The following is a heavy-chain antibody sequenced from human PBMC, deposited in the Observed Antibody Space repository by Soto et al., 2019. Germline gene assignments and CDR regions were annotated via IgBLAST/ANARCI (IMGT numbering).Heavy chain of an antibody. CDR3: ARDLNDSSGYYGPFDY. Sequence: ASVKVSCKASGYTFTSYYVHWVRQAPGQGLEWMGIINPSGGSTSYAQKFQGRVTMTRDTSTSTVYMELSSLRSEDTAVYYCARDLNDSSGYYGPFDYWGQGTLVTVSS. CDR2: INPSGGST. CDR1: GYTFTSYY. D-gene: IGHD3-22*01. V-gene: IGHV1-46*01. J-gene: IGHJ4*02.